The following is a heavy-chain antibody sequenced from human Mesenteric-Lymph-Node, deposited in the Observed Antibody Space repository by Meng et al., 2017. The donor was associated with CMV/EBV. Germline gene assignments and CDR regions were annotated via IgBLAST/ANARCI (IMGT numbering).Heavy chain of an antibody. J-gene: IGHJ4*02. CDR2: ISSSGSTI. CDR1: GFTFSSYE. V-gene: IGHV3-48*03. D-gene: IGHD3-10*01. CDR3: ARGLGITMVRGVNYYFDY. Sequence: GESLKISCEVSGFTFSSYEMNWVRQAPGKGLEWVSYISSSGSTIWYADSVKGRFTISRDNSKNTLYLQMNSLRAEDTAVYYCARGLGITMVRGVNYYFDYWGQGTLVTVSS.